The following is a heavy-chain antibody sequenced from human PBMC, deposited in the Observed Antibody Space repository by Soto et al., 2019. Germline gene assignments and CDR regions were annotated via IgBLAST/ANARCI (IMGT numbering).Heavy chain of an antibody. CDR2: ILYDGSYK. CDR3: AKDAYYYDSGGDFEGGYFDY. D-gene: IGHD3-22*01. J-gene: IGHJ4*02. CDR1: GFTFKNYG. V-gene: IGHV3-30*18. Sequence: QVQLVESGGGVVQPGRSLRLSCAVSGFTFKNYGMHWVRQAPGKGLEWVAVILYDGSYKYYADSVQGRFTISRDNSKNKLYPQMNSLGAEDTAVYYCAKDAYYYDSGGDFEGGYFDYWGQGALVTVSS.